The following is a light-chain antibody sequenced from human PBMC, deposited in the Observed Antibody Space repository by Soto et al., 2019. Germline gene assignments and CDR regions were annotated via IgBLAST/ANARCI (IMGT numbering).Light chain of an antibody. CDR2: GAS. V-gene: IGKV3-20*01. Sequence: LTQSPGTLSLSPGESATLSCTASHAITTNYLAWYQHKLGRPPRLLIAGASSRATGVPDRFSGSGSGTAFTLTISRLEPGDSATCYCQLYGASDLFTFGPGTKLEI. J-gene: IGKJ2*01. CDR3: QLYGASDLFT. CDR1: HAITTNY.